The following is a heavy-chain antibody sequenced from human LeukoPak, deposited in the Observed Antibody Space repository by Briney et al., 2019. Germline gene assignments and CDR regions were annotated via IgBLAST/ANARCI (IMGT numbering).Heavy chain of an antibody. CDR1: GGSISSYY. CDR3: ARTAHYGDYDY. J-gene: IGHJ4*02. Sequence: PSETLSLTCTVSGGSISSYYWSWIRQPPGKGLEWIGYIYYSGSTNYNPSLKSRVTISVDTSKNQFPLKLSSVTAADTAVYYCARTAHYGDYDYWGQGTLVTVSS. V-gene: IGHV4-59*01. CDR2: IYYSGST. D-gene: IGHD4-17*01.